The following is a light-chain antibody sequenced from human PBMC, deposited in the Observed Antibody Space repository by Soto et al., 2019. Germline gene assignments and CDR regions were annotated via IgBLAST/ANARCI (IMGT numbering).Light chain of an antibody. Sequence: IVMTQSPAPLSVSPGERATLSCRASQSVTSNLAWYQQKPGQAPRLLMYGVSTRATGIPARFGGSGSATEFTLTISSLQSEDFAVYYCPQYSQWPLTSGGGTKVDIK. J-gene: IGKJ4*01. CDR2: GVS. CDR3: PQYSQWPLT. V-gene: IGKV3-15*01. CDR1: QSVTSN.